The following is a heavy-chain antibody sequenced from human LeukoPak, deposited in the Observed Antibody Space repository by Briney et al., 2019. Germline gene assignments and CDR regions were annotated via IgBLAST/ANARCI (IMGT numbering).Heavy chain of an antibody. J-gene: IGHJ4*02. CDR3: AKESGKFDY. Sequence: QSGGSLRLSCVPSGLPIADFAMHWVRQAAGKGLEWASLISGDGVSTFYADSVKGRFSLSRDNSKNSLYLEMDSLRTEDAAMYYCAKESGKFDYWGQGTLVAVSS. V-gene: IGHV3-43*02. CDR2: ISGDGVST. CDR1: GLPIADFA.